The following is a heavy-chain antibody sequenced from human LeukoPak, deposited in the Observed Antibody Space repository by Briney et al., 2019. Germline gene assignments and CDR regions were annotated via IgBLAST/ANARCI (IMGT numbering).Heavy chain of an antibody. CDR1: EFTFSNYA. D-gene: IGHD5-24*01. Sequence: GGSLRLSCAVSEFTFSNYAMHWVRQPPGKGLEWVAVVSSHGNDGYYADSVRGRFTISRDNSKNTLYLQIDSLRLEDTAIYYCTRDAYNFNDFDYWGQGTLVTISS. V-gene: IGHV3-30*17. J-gene: IGHJ4*02. CDR3: TRDAYNFNDFDY. CDR2: VSSHGNDG.